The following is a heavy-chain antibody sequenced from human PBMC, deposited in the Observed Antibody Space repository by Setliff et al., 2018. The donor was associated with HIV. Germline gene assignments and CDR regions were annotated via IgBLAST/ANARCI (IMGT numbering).Heavy chain of an antibody. Sequence: SETLSLTCAVYGGSFSGYYWSWIRQPPGKGLEWIGEINHSGSTNYNPSLKSRVTISVDTSKNQFSLKLSSVTAADTAVYYCARFGAARLFDYWGQGTLVTSPQ. CDR3: ARFGAARLFDY. CDR2: INHSGST. CDR1: GGSFSGYY. V-gene: IGHV4-34*01. D-gene: IGHD6-6*01. J-gene: IGHJ4*02.